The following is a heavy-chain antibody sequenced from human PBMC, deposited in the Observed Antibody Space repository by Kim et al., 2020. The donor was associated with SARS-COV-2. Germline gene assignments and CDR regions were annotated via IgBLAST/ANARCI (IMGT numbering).Heavy chain of an antibody. J-gene: IGHJ4*02. V-gene: IGHV3-7*02. CDR1: GFSLGDYW. CDR2: IKQDGTAK. CDR3: ARLTSTSYY. D-gene: IGHD2-2*01. Sequence: GGSLRLSCAASGFSLGDYWMNWVRQATGKGLEWVANIKQDGTAKHNVDSVKGRFTISRDNAKNSLYLKINSLRAQETAVYYCARLTSTSYYWGQGTLFTDSS.